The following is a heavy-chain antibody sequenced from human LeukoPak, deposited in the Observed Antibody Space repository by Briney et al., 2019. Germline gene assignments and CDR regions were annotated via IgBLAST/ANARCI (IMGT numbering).Heavy chain of an antibody. J-gene: IGHJ4*02. D-gene: IGHD3-22*01. CDR2: IYYSGST. CDR3: ASSGYYLAHFDY. V-gene: IGHV4-59*01. Sequence: PSETLSLTCTVSGGSISGYYWSWIRQPPGKGLEWIGYIYYSGSTNYNPSLKSRVTISVDTSKNQFSLKLSSVTAADTAVYYCASSGYYLAHFDYWGQGTLVTVSS. CDR1: GGSISGYY.